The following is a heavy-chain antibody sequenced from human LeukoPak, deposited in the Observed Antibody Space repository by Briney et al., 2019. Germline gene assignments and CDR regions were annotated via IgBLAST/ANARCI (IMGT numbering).Heavy chain of an antibody. V-gene: IGHV1-69*04. Sequence: ASVKVSCKASGGTFSSYAISWVRQAPGQGLEWMGRIIPILGIANYAQKFQGRVTMTTDTSTSTAYMELRSLRSDDTAVYYCARGGGWYYFDYWGQGTLVTVSS. J-gene: IGHJ4*02. CDR2: IIPILGIA. CDR1: GGTFSSYA. CDR3: ARGGGWYYFDY. D-gene: IGHD2-15*01.